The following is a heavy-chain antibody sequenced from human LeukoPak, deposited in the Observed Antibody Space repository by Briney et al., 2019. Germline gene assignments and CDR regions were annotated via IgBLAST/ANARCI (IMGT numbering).Heavy chain of an antibody. CDR1: GFIFSSYG. CDR3: ARDKLRFDN. J-gene: IGHJ4*02. CDR2: IWYNGSKK. V-gene: IGHV3-33*01. Sequence: GGSLRLSCAASGFIFSSYGMHWVRQAPGKGLEWVAVIWYNGSKKYYADSVKGRFTISRDNSKNTLYLQMNSLRAEDTAVYYCARDKLRFDNWGQGTLVTVSS. D-gene: IGHD3-10*01.